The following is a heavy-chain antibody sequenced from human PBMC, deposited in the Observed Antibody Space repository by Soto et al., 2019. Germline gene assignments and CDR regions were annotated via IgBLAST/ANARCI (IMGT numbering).Heavy chain of an antibody. CDR1: GGSISSGGYY. V-gene: IGHV4-31*03. CDR3: ARVPSKDILTGYKVYYFDY. Sequence: PSETLSLTCTVSGGSISSGGYYWSWIRQHPGKGLEWIGYIYYSGSTYYNPSLKSRVTIPVDTSKNQFSLKLSSVTAADTAVYYCARVPSKDILTGYKVYYFDYWGQGTLVTVSS. J-gene: IGHJ4*02. CDR2: IYYSGST. D-gene: IGHD3-9*01.